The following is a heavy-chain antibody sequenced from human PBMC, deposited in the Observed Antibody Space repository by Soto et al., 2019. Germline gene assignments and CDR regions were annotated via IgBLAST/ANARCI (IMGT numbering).Heavy chain of an antibody. CDR1: GGTFSRYA. J-gene: IGHJ4*02. CDR2: IIPLFRKP. CDR3: ARDGTLYDSSAYYYLY. V-gene: IGHV1-69*01. Sequence: QVQLVQSGAEVKKPGSSVKVSCKASGGTFSRYAINWVRQAPGHGLEWMGGIIPLFRKPNYAQRFQGRVTITADESTRTAYMALSSLRSEDTAVYYCARDGTLYDSSAYYYLYWGQGTLVTVSS. D-gene: IGHD3-22*01.